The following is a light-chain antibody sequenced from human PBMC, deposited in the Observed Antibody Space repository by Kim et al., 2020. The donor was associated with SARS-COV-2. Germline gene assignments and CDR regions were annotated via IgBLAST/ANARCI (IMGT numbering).Light chain of an antibody. J-gene: IGLJ2*01. V-gene: IGLV2-14*03. CDR1: RSVVGGYNY. CDR3: SSYTSSSTVV. Sequence: GQCITFSCTGTRSVVGGYNYVSWYQQHPGKAPKLMIYDVSNRPSGVSSRFPGSKSGNTASLTISGLQAEDEADYYCSSYTSSSTVVFGGGTQLTVL. CDR2: DVS.